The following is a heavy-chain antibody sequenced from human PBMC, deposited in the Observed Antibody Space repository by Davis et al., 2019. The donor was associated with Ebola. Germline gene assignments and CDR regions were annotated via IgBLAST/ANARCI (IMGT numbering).Heavy chain of an antibody. CDR1: GFSLSNARMG. J-gene: IGHJ5*02. Sequence: SGPTLVKPTATLTLTCTVSGFSLSNARMGVSWIRQPPGKALEWLAHIFSNDEKSYSTSLKSRLTISKDTSKSQVVLTMTNMDPVDTATYYCARRTTLGGRDWFDPWGQGTLVTVSS. CDR3: ARRTTLGGRDWFDP. CDR2: IFSNDEK. V-gene: IGHV2-26*01. D-gene: IGHD1-14*01.